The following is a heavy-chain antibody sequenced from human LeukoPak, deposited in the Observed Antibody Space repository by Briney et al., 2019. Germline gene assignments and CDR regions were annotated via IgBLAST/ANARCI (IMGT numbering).Heavy chain of an antibody. J-gene: IGHJ4*02. CDR1: GGSFSGYY. CDR3: AAGLRWFHRFDY. CDR2: INHSGST. V-gene: IGHV4-34*01. Sequence: PSETLSLTCAVYGGSFSGYYWSWIRQPPGKGLEWIGEINHSGSTNYNPSLKSRVTISVDTSKNQFSLKLSSVTAADTAVYYCAAGLRWFHRFDYWGQGTLVTVSS. D-gene: IGHD4-23*01.